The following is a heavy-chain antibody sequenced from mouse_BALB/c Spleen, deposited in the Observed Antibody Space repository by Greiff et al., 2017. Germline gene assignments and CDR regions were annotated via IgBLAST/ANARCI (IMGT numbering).Heavy chain of an antibody. CDR2: ISNGGGST. V-gene: IGHV5-12-2*01. Sequence: EVQGVESGGGLVQPGGSLKLSCAASGFTFSSYTMSWVRQTPEKRLEWVAYISNGGGSTYYPDTVKGRFTISRDNAKNTLYLQMSSLKSEDTAMYYCARSYYGNYGAMDYWGQGTSVTVSS. CDR1: GFTFSSYT. J-gene: IGHJ4*01. D-gene: IGHD2-10*01. CDR3: ARSYYGNYGAMDY.